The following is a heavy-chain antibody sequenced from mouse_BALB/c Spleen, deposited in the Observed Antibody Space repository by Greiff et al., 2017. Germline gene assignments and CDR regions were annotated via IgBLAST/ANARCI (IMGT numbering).Heavy chain of an antibody. V-gene: IGHV1S137*01. CDR1: GYTFTDYA. J-gene: IGHJ4*01. CDR2: ISTYYGDA. Sequence: VQLQQSGAELVRPGVSVKISCKGSGYTFTDYAMHWVKQSHAKSLEWIGVISTYYGDASYNQKFKGKATMTVDKSSSTAYMELARLTSEDSAIYYCARELRRENYYAMDYWGQGTSVTVSS. CDR3: ARELRRENYYAMDY. D-gene: IGHD2-4*01.